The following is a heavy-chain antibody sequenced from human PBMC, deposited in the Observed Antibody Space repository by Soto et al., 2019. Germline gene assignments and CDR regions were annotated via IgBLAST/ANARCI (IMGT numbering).Heavy chain of an antibody. CDR2: VLYSGST. CDR3: ARSHIVPRLFMYPYDY. J-gene: IGHJ4*02. CDR1: GGPIRAYH. D-gene: IGHD5-12*01. V-gene: IGHV4-59*08. Sequence: SETLSLTCAVSGGPIRAYHWTWIRQPPGKGLEWIGYVLYSGSTYYNPSLKSRVTISVDTSKNQFSLKLSSVTAADTAVYYCARSHIVPRLFMYPYDYWGQGTLVTVS.